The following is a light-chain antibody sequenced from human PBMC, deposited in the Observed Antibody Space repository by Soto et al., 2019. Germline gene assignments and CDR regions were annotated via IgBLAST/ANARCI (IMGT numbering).Light chain of an antibody. V-gene: IGKV3-20*01. J-gene: IGKJ4*01. CDR2: GAS. CDR3: QQYGSSHLT. Sequence: EIVLTQSPGTLSLSPGERATLSCRASQSVSSSFLAWYQQKPGQAPRLLIYGASSRATSIPDRFSGSGSGTDFTLTISKLEPEDFAVYYCQQYGSSHLTFGGGPKVEIK. CDR1: QSVSSSF.